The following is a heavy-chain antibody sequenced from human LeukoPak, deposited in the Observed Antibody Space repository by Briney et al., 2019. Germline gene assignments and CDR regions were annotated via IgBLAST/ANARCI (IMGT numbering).Heavy chain of an antibody. CDR2: IIPISGKT. J-gene: IGHJ5*02. CDR1: GGTFSNNA. V-gene: IGHV1-69*13. Sequence: SVKVSCKASGGTFSNNAINWVRQAPGHGLEWMGGIIPISGKTNYAQKFQGRVSITADESTCTVYMELSSLKSEDTAVYYCARGVLLVLIGDASPGWFDPWAREPRSPSPQ. CDR3: ARGVLLVLIGDASPGWFDP. D-gene: IGHD3-16*01.